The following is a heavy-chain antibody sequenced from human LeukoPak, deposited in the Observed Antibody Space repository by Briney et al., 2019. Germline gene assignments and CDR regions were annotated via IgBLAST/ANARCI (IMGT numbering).Heavy chain of an antibody. V-gene: IGHV4-39*07. CDR2: IYYSGST. Sequence: SETLSLTCTVSGGSISSSSYYWGWIRQPPGKGLEWIGSIYYSGSTYYNPSLKSRVTISVDTSKNQFSLRLSSVTAADTAVYYCARVNREDSSSWYQRNWFDPWGQGTLVTVSS. D-gene: IGHD6-13*01. J-gene: IGHJ5*02. CDR1: GGSISSSSYY. CDR3: ARVNREDSSSWYQRNWFDP.